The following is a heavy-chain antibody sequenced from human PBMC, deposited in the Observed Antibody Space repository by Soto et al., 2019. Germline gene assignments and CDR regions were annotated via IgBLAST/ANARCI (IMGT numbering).Heavy chain of an antibody. CDR2: ISGSGGST. CDR1: GFTFSSYA. D-gene: IGHD3-22*01. Sequence: GGSLRLSCAASGFTFSSYAMSWVRQAPGKGLEWVSAISGSGGSTYYADSVKGRFTISRDNSKNTLYLQMNSLRAEDTAVYYCAKDLQVVVITSNWFDPWGQGTLVTVSS. J-gene: IGHJ5*02. CDR3: AKDLQVVVITSNWFDP. V-gene: IGHV3-23*01.